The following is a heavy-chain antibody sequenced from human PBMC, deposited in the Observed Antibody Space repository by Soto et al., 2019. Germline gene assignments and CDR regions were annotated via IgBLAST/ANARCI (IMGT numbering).Heavy chain of an antibody. CDR2: MNPDGSAK. CDR1: GFTFSNYW. Sequence: EVQLVESGGGLVQPGGSLRLSCAASGFTFSNYWMTWVRQAPGKGLEWVGNMNPDGSAKNYVDSVKGRFTISRDNAKNSLYLQMSSLRVDDTAVYYCASPLISVAGNVYFHHWGQGTLVTVSS. J-gene: IGHJ1*01. V-gene: IGHV3-7*01. D-gene: IGHD6-19*01. CDR3: ASPLISVAGNVYFHH.